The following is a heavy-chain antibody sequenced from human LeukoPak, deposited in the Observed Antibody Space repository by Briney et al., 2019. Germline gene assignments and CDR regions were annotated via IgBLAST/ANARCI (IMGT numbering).Heavy chain of an antibody. J-gene: IGHJ4*02. CDR3: AGGIAVADLFDY. CDR1: GGSISTYY. CDR2: MYYSGST. Sequence: NPSETLSLTCSVSGGSISTYYWSWIRQPPGKGLEWIGYMYYSGSTNYNPSLKSRVTISVDTSKNQFSLKLSSVTAADTAVYYCAGGIAVADLFDYWGQGTLVTVSS. D-gene: IGHD6-19*01. V-gene: IGHV4-59*01.